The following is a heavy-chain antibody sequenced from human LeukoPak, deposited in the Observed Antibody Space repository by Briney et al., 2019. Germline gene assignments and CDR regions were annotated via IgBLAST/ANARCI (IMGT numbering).Heavy chain of an antibody. V-gene: IGHV3-21*01. Sequence: GGSLRLSCAASGFTFSSYSMNWVRQAPGKGLEWVSSISTSSSYIYYADSLKGRFSISRDNAKNSLYLQMNSLRAEDTAVYYCARDGGYSYGGYFDYWGQGTLVTVSS. CDR1: GFTFSSYS. CDR3: ARDGGYSYGGYFDY. D-gene: IGHD5-18*01. J-gene: IGHJ4*02. CDR2: ISTSSSYI.